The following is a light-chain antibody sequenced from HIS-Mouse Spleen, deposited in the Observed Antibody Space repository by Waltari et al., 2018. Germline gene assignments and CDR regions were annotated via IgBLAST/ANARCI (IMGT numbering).Light chain of an antibody. CDR3: SSYTSSSTLV. CDR1: SSDVGGYNY. Sequence: GSPGQSITISCTGTSSDVGGYNYVPWYQQHPGKAPKLMIYDVSNRPSGVSNRFSGSKSGNTASLTISGLQAEDEADYYCSSYTSSSTLVFGGGTKLTVL. CDR2: DVS. J-gene: IGLJ2*01. V-gene: IGLV2-14*03.